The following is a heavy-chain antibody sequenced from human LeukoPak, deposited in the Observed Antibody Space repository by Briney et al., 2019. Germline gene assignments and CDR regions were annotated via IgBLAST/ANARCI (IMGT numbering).Heavy chain of an antibody. CDR3: ARSVGGSGSSLFAY. CDR2: ISGSGGTT. Sequence: GGSLRLSCAASGFTSSSYAMSWVCEAPGGGLEWGSSISGSGGTTYYANSVKGRLTISRDNSKNTVYLQMNRLRAEDTAVYYCARSVGGSGSSLFAYWGQGTLVTVSS. D-gene: IGHD3-10*01. V-gene: IGHV3-23*01. J-gene: IGHJ4*02. CDR1: GFTSSSYA.